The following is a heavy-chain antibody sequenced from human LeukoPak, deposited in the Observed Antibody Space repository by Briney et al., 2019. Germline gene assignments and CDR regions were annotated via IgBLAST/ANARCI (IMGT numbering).Heavy chain of an antibody. D-gene: IGHD2-21*01. CDR3: ASYPRSIPTPPFDY. CDR1: GYTFTAQY. J-gene: IGHJ4*02. CDR2: INPNNGET. Sequence: ASVKVSCKASGYTFTAQYMHWVRQAPGQGLEWMGWINPNNGETKYAQSFLGRVTMTRDTSTTTAYMELSSLRSDDTAVYFCASYPRSIPTPPFDYWGQGTLVTVSS. V-gene: IGHV1-2*02.